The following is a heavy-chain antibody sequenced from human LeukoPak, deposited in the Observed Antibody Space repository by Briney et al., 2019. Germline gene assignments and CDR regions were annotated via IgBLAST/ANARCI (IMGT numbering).Heavy chain of an antibody. CDR1: GGSINSGDNY. V-gene: IGHV4-30-2*01. CDR2: IYYSGST. Sequence: SETLSLTCTVSGGSINSGDNYWSWIRQPPGKGLEWIGYIYYSGSTYYNPSLKSRVTISVDRSKNQFSLKLSSVTAADTAVYYCARSYDSSGSGFDYWGQGTLVTVSS. J-gene: IGHJ4*02. D-gene: IGHD3-22*01. CDR3: ARSYDSSGSGFDY.